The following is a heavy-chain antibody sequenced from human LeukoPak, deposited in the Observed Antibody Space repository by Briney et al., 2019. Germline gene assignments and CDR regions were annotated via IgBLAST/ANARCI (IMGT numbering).Heavy chain of an antibody. J-gene: IGHJ4*02. D-gene: IGHD2-8*01. Sequence: ASVKVSCTASGYIFTSYAMHWVRQAPGQRLEWMGWFNAGNGNTKYSQKFQGRVTITRDTSASTAYMELSSLRSEDTAVYYCARVNGGFDYWGQGTLVTVPS. CDR3: ARVNGGFDY. V-gene: IGHV1-3*01. CDR1: GYIFTSYA. CDR2: FNAGNGNT.